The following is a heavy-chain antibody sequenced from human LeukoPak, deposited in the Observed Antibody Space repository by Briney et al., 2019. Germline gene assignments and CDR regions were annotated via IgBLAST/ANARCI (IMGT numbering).Heavy chain of an antibody. V-gene: IGHV4-39*07. D-gene: IGHD1-26*01. Sequence: SDYWMSWVRQAPGKGLEWIGSIYYSGSTYYNPSLKSRVTISVDTSKNQFSLKLSSVTAADTAVYHCASGHIGWELLGLGWGQGTMVTVSS. CDR3: ASGHIGWELLGLG. CDR1: SDYW. CDR2: IYYSGST. J-gene: IGHJ3*01.